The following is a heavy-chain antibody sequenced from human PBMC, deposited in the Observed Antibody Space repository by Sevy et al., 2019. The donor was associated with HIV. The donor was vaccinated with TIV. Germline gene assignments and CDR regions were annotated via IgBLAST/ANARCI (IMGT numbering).Heavy chain of an antibody. Sequence: ASVKVSCKASGYTFTSYGISWVRQAPGQGLGWMGWISAYNGNTNYAQKLQGRVTMTTDTSTSTAYMELRSLRSDDTAVYYCARPYSSSGSYYYGMDVWGQGTTVTVSS. J-gene: IGHJ6*02. D-gene: IGHD6-13*01. CDR2: ISAYNGNT. V-gene: IGHV1-18*01. CDR3: ARPYSSSGSYYYGMDV. CDR1: GYTFTSYG.